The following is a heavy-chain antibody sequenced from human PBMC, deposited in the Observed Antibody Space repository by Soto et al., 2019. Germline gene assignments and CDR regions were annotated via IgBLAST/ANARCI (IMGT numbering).Heavy chain of an antibody. D-gene: IGHD2-8*01. Sequence: SETLSLTCTVSGGSIGSSSYYWGWIRQPPGKGLEWIGSIYYSGSTYYNPSLKSRVTISVDTSKNQFSLKLSSVTAADTAVYYCARQAYCTNGVCYTRELHLDYWGQGTLVTVSS. CDR1: GGSIGSSSYY. V-gene: IGHV4-39*01. CDR3: ARQAYCTNGVCYTRELHLDY. CDR2: IYYSGST. J-gene: IGHJ4*02.